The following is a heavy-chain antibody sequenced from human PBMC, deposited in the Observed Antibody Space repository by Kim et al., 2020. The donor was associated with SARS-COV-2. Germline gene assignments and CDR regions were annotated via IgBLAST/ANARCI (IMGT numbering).Heavy chain of an antibody. V-gene: IGHV4-39*01. CDR2: IYYSGST. CDR3: ARLTVTDGWGLDY. CDR1: GGSISSSSYY. Sequence: SETLSLTCTVSGGSISSSSYYWGWIRQPPGKGLEWIGSIYYSGSTYYNPSLKSRVTISVDTSKNQFSLKLSSVTAADTAVYYCARLTVTDGWGLDYWGQG. J-gene: IGHJ4*02. D-gene: IGHD4-4*01.